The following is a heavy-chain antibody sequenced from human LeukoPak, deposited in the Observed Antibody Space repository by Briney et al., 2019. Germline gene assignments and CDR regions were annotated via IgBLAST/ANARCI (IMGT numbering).Heavy chain of an antibody. D-gene: IGHD6-19*01. CDR2: ISSSSSYI. CDR3: ARDASGYIAVAGTLSY. CDR1: GFTFSSYG. V-gene: IGHV3-21*01. J-gene: IGHJ4*02. Sequence: PGGSLRLSCAASGFTFSSYGMNWVRQAPGKGLEWVSSISSSSSYIYYADSVKGRFTISRDNAKNSLYLQMNSLRAEDTAVYYCARDASGYIAVAGTLSYWGQGTLVTVSS.